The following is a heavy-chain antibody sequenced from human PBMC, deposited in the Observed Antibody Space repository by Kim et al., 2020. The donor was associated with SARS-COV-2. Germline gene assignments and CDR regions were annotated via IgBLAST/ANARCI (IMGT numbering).Heavy chain of an antibody. Sequence: GGSLRLSCAASGFTFSSYSMNWVRQAPGKGLEWVSSISSSSSYIYYADSVKGRFTISRDNAKNSLYLQMNSLRAEDTAVYYCARDRICSSTSCYFRSYWYFDLWGRGTLVTVSS. CDR3: ARDRICSSTSCYFRSYWYFDL. CDR2: ISSSSSYI. J-gene: IGHJ2*01. CDR1: GFTFSSYS. V-gene: IGHV3-21*01. D-gene: IGHD2-2*01.